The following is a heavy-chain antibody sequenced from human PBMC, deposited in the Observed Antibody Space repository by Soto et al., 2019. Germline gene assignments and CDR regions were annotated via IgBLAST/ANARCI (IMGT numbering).Heavy chain of an antibody. CDR1: GFTFSSYA. Sequence: GSLRLSCAASGFTFSSYAMSWVRQAPGKGLEWVSAISGSGGSTYYADSVKGRFTISRDNSKNTLYLQMNSLRAEDTAVYYCAKDLPHCSGGSCYADYFDYWGQGTLVTVS. V-gene: IGHV3-23*01. CDR3: AKDLPHCSGGSCYADYFDY. CDR2: ISGSGGST. J-gene: IGHJ4*02. D-gene: IGHD2-15*01.